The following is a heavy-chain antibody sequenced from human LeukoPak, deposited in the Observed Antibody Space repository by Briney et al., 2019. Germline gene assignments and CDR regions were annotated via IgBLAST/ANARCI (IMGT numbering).Heavy chain of an antibody. V-gene: IGHV1-58*01. J-gene: IGHJ6*03. CDR3: AAAQGYGYYYYYMDV. Sequence: PVKVSCKASGFTFTSSAVQWVRQARGQRLEWIGWIVVGSGNTNYAQKFQERVTITRDMSTSTAYMELSSLRSEDTAVYYCAAAQGYGYYYYYMDVWGKGTTVTVSS. D-gene: IGHD3-16*01. CDR2: IVVGSGNT. CDR1: GFTFTSSA.